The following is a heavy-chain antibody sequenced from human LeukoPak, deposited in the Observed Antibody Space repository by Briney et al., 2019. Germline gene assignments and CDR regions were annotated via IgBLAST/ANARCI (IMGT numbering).Heavy chain of an antibody. D-gene: IGHD4-17*01. Sequence: PGGSLRLSCAASGFTFSSYSMNWVRQAPGKGLEWVSSISSSSSYIYYADSVKGRFTIPRDNAKNSLYLQMNSLRAEDTAVYYCANYGDYAVDYWGQGTLVTVSS. J-gene: IGHJ4*02. CDR2: ISSSSSYI. CDR3: ANYGDYAVDY. CDR1: GFTFSSYS. V-gene: IGHV3-21*01.